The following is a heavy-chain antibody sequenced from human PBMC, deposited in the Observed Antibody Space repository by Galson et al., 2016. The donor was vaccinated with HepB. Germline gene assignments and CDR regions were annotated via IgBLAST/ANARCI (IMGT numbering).Heavy chain of an antibody. Sequence: SETLSLTCTVSGGSISSSSYYWGCIRQPPGKGLEWIGSIYYTGSTYYNPSLKSRVTISLDTSKNQFSLKLNSVTAADTAVYYCVRYLRNYIGVDAFDIWGQGTTVTVSS. CDR3: VRYLRNYIGVDAFDI. V-gene: IGHV4-39*01. CDR2: IYYTGST. J-gene: IGHJ3*02. D-gene: IGHD2-21*01. CDR1: GGSISSSSYY.